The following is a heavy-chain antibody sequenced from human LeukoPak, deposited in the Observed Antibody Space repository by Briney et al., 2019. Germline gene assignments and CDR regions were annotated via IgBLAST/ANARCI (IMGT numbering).Heavy chain of an antibody. J-gene: IGHJ6*03. D-gene: IGHD2-15*01. CDR3: ARMAASYYYYYYYMDV. Sequence: GGSLRLSCAASGFTFSSYAMHWVRQAPGKGREYVSAIRSNGGSTYYANSVKGRFTISRDNSKNTLYLQMGSLRAEDMAVYYCARMAASYYYYYYYMDVWGKGTTATVSS. CDR2: IRSNGGST. CDR1: GFTFSSYA. V-gene: IGHV3-64*01.